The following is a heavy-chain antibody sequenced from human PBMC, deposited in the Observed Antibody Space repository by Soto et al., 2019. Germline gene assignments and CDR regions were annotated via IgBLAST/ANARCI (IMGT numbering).Heavy chain of an antibody. D-gene: IGHD2-2*02. Sequence: SGPTLVNPTQTLTLTCTFSGFSLSTSGMCVSWIRQPPGKALEWLALIYWDDDKYYSTSLKTRLTITKDTSKNQVVLTMTNMDPVDTATYYCAHIRSTNHCSSTSCYTWFDPWGQGTLVTVSS. J-gene: IGHJ5*02. CDR3: AHIRSTNHCSSTSCYTWFDP. CDR1: GFSLSTSGMC. V-gene: IGHV2-70*12. CDR2: IYWDDDK.